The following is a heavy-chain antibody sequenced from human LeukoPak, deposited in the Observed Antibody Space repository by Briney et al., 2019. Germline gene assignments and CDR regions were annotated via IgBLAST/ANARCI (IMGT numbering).Heavy chain of an antibody. J-gene: IGHJ1*01. CDR3: AKTEDRSSWYGGYFQD. CDR2: ISGSGGST. Sequence: PGGSLRLSCAASGFTFSSYAMSWVRQAPGMGLEWVSAISGSGGSTYYADSVKGRFTISRDNSKNTLYLQMNSLRAEDTAIYYCAKTEDRSSWYGGYFQDWGQGTLVTVSS. CDR1: GFTFSSYA. V-gene: IGHV3-23*01. D-gene: IGHD6-13*01.